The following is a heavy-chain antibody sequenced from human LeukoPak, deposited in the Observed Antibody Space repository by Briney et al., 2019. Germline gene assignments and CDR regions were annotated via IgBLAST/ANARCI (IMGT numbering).Heavy chain of an antibody. V-gene: IGHV4-59*02. CDR3: ARAGYYYDSSSYYSFDS. CDR1: GGSVSSYY. D-gene: IGHD3-22*01. Sequence: PETLSLTCTVSGGSVSSYYWGWIRQPPGKGLAWIGYIYDSGSPKYNPSLKSRVTISIDTSKNQLSLNLSSVTAADTAVYYCARAGYYYDSSSYYSFDSWGQGTLVTVSS. J-gene: IGHJ4*02. CDR2: IYDSGSP.